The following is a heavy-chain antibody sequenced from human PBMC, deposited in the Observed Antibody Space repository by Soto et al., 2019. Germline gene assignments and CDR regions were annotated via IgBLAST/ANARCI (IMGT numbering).Heavy chain of an antibody. CDR2: ISGSGSAI. D-gene: IGHD5-12*01. CDR1: GFTFSDYY. Sequence: PGGSLRLSCAASGFTFSDYYMSWIRQAPGKGLEWVSYISGSGSAIDYATSVKGRFTISRDNAKNSLYLQMNSLRAEDTAVYYCAREGFSGYDNFDYWGQGTLVTVSS. CDR3: AREGFSGYDNFDY. J-gene: IGHJ4*02. V-gene: IGHV3-11*01.